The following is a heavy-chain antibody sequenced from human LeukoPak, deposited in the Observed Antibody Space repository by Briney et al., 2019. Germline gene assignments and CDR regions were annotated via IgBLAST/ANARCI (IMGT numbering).Heavy chain of an antibody. J-gene: IGHJ4*02. CDR2: ISGSGGST. CDR1: GFTFSSYA. CDR3: AKDLRPFGAVAGYFDY. D-gene: IGHD6-19*01. V-gene: IGHV3-23*01. Sequence: PGGSLRLSCAASGFTFSSYAMSWVRQAPGKGLEWVSAISGSGGSTYYADSVKGRFTISRDNSKSTLCLQMNSLRAEDTAVYYCAKDLRPFGAVAGYFDYWGQGTLVTVSS.